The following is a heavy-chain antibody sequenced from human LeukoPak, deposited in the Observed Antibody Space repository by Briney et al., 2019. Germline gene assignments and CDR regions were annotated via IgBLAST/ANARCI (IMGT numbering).Heavy chain of an antibody. Sequence: ASVKVSCKASGYTFTSYYMHWARQAPGQGLEWVGRINPNTGGANYAQNFQGRVTMTRDTSITTAYMELTRLRSDDTAVYYCARDWGLYSSGSGPFYFDYWGQGSLVTVSS. V-gene: IGHV1-2*06. CDR1: GYTFTSYY. J-gene: IGHJ4*02. D-gene: IGHD6-19*01. CDR3: ARDWGLYSSGSGPFYFDY. CDR2: INPNTGGA.